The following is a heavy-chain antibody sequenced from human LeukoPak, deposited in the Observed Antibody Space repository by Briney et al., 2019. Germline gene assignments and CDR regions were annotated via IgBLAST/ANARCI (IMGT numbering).Heavy chain of an antibody. CDR3: ARAGYYDFWSGYLGVDYYMYV. Sequence: GGSLRLSCAASGFTFSSYAMHWVRQARGKGLEYVSAISSNGGSTYYANSVKGRFTISRDNSKNTLYLQMGSLRAEDMAVYYCARAGYYDFWSGYLGVDYYMYVWGKGTTVTVSS. CDR2: ISSNGGST. V-gene: IGHV3-64*01. CDR1: GFTFSSYA. D-gene: IGHD3-3*01. J-gene: IGHJ6*03.